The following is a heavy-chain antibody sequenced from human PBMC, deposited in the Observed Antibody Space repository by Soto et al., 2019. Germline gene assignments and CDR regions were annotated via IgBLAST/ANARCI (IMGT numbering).Heavy chain of an antibody. V-gene: IGHV3-13*04. CDR2: IGTAGNT. Sequence: GGSLRLSCAASGFTFSSYDMHWVRQPTEKGLEWVSAIGTAGNTYYADSVKGRFTISRDNSKNTLYLQMNSLGAEDTAVYYCARDFVVGGPTINYYYGMDVWGQGTTVTVSS. J-gene: IGHJ6*02. CDR1: GFTFSSYD. CDR3: ARDFVVGGPTINYYYGMDV. D-gene: IGHD1-26*01.